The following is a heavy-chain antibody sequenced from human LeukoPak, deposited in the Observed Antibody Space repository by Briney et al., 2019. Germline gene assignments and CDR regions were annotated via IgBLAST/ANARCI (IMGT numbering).Heavy chain of an antibody. CDR2: ITNGATGT. Sequence: GGSLRLSCAASGFTFINYAMTWVRQAPGKGLEWVSTITNGATGTFYADSVKGRFTISGDNSRNTVYLQMNSLRAEDTAVYYCAKAVESGGLFDSWGQGTRVTVSS. J-gene: IGHJ4*02. CDR3: AKAVESGGLFDS. D-gene: IGHD4-23*01. V-gene: IGHV3-23*01. CDR1: GFTFINYA.